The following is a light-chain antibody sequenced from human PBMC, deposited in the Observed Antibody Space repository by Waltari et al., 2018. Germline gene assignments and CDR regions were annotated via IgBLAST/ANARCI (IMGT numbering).Light chain of an antibody. CDR3: QTWYTDIRV. CDR2: LNLDGSH. CDR1: SGHSIYA. Sequence: QLVLTQSPSASASLGASVKLTCTLSSGHSIYAIAWHQQQPDKTPRFLMTLNLDGSHSKGDGIRDRFSGFSSGTERYLTISRSQSDDEADYSCQTWYTDIRVFGGGTELTVL. V-gene: IGLV4-69*01. J-gene: IGLJ3*02.